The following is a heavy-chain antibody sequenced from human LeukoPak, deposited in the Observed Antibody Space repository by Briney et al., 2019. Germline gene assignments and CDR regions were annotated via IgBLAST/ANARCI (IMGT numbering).Heavy chain of an antibody. CDR1: GFTFSSYS. D-gene: IGHD2-8*01. Sequence: GGSLRLSCAASGFTFSSYSMNWVRQAPGKGLEWVSSISSSSSYIYYADSVKGRFTISRDNAKNSLYLQMNSLRAEDTAVYYCARGPRIVLMVYSSFNWFDPWGQGTLVTVSS. J-gene: IGHJ5*02. CDR3: ARGPRIVLMVYSSFNWFDP. CDR2: ISSSSSYI. V-gene: IGHV3-21*01.